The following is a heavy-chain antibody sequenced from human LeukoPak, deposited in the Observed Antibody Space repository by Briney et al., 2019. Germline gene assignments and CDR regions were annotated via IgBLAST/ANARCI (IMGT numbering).Heavy chain of an antibody. CDR1: GFTISNSV. J-gene: IGHJ3*02. CDR3: ARDKGTPDAFNI. Sequence: PGGSLRLSCAVSGFTISNSVMSWVRQAPGKGLEWVSYISSSSDTIYYADSVKGRFTISRDNAKNSLYLQMNSLRAEDTAVYYCARDKGTPDAFNIWGQGTMVTVSS. V-gene: IGHV3-48*01. D-gene: IGHD1-1*01. CDR2: ISSSSDTI.